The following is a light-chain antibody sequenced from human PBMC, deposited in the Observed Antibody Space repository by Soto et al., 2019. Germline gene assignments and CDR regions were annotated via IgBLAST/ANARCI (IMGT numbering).Light chain of an antibody. CDR2: AAS. Sequence: GLSQSPATLSVSPGERATLYCRASQGISSLLAWYQQKPGQAPRLLIYAASTRAAGIPARFSGSGSGTDFTLTISSLQSEDFAIYYCQQYYDWPITFGQGTRLEIK. J-gene: IGKJ5*01. CDR1: QGISSL. V-gene: IGKV3-15*01. CDR3: QQYYDWPIT.